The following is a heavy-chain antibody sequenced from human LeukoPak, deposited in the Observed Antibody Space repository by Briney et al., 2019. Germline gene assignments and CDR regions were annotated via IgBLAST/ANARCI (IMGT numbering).Heavy chain of an antibody. D-gene: IGHD3-10*01. CDR1: GFTFDDYT. V-gene: IGHV3-43*01. Sequence: GGSLRLSCAASGFTFDDYTMHWVRQAPGKGLEWVSLISWDGGSTYYADSVKGRFTISRDNSKNSLYLQMNSLRTEDTALYYCAKSSGITMVRGVDFDYWGQGTLVTVSS. CDR2: ISWDGGST. J-gene: IGHJ4*02. CDR3: AKSSGITMVRGVDFDY.